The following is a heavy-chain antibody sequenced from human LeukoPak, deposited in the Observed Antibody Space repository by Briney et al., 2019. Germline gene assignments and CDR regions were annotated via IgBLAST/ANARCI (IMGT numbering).Heavy chain of an antibody. CDR3: ARDLASGFDY. CDR2: IYYSGST. V-gene: IGHV4-59*01. CDR1: GGSISSYY. D-gene: IGHD5-12*01. J-gene: IGHJ4*02. Sequence: PSETLSLTCTVSGGSISSYYWSWIRQPPGKGLEWIGYIYYSGSTNYNPSLKSRVTISVDTSKNQFSLKLSSVTAADTAVYYCARDLASGFDYWGQGTLVTVSS.